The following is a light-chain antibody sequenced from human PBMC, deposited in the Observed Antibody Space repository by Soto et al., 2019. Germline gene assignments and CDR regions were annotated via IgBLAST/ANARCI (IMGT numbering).Light chain of an antibody. Sequence: QSALTQPASVSGSPGQSITISCTGSSSDVGDYKYVSWYQQHPGKAPKLMIYEVSNRPSGVSNRFSGSKSGDTASLTISGLQAEDEADYYCSSYISSKSVFGTGTKLTVL. J-gene: IGLJ1*01. CDR3: SSYISSKSV. V-gene: IGLV2-14*01. CDR1: SSDVGDYKY. CDR2: EVS.